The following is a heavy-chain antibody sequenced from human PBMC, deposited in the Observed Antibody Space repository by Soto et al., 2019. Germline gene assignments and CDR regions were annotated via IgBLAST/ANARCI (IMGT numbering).Heavy chain of an antibody. CDR1: GGSISSYY. CDR3: ARDKVTGYRYYYYYGMDV. D-gene: IGHD3-9*01. Sequence: PSETLSLTCTVSGGSISSYYWSWIRQPPGKGLEWIGYIYYSGSTNYNPSLKSRVTISVDTSKNQFSLKLSSVTAADMAVYYCARDKVTGYRYYYYYGMDVWGQGTTVT. J-gene: IGHJ6*02. V-gene: IGHV4-59*01. CDR2: IYYSGST.